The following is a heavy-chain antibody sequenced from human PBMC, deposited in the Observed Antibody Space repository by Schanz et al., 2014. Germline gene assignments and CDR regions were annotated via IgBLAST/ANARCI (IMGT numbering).Heavy chain of an antibody. Sequence: EVQLAESGGGLVQPGGSLRLSCAASGFTFSGFWMTWVRQAPGKGLEWVANIKKDGSEKYYVDSVKGRFTISRDNFKGALYLQMSSLRAEDTAVYYCAKSLESCPGGRCSRGYFDYWGQGTLVTVSS. J-gene: IGHJ4*02. D-gene: IGHD2-8*02. CDR1: GFTFSGFW. V-gene: IGHV3-7*03. CDR2: IKKDGSEK. CDR3: AKSLESCPGGRCSRGYFDY.